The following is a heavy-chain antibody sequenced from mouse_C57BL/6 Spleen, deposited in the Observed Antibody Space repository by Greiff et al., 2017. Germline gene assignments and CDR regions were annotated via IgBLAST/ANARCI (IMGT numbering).Heavy chain of an antibody. V-gene: IGHV1-64*01. CDR3: ARGVYYDYDGGDFDY. Sequence: VQLQQPGAELVKPGASVKLSCKASGYTFTSYWMHWVKQRPGQGLEWIGMIHPNSGSTNYNEKFKSKATLTVDKSSSTAYMQLSSLTSEDSAVYYCARGVYYDYDGGDFDYWGQGTTLTVSS. CDR2: IHPNSGST. D-gene: IGHD2-4*01. CDR1: GYTFTSYW. J-gene: IGHJ2*01.